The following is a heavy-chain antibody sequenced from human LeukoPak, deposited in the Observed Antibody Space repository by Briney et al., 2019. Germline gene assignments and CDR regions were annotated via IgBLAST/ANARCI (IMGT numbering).Heavy chain of an antibody. CDR1: GFSFSTSW. J-gene: IGHJ3*02. Sequence: GGSLRLSCGVSGFSFSTSWMAWVRQAPGKGLEWVANIKKDGSEKIYGDSVKGRLTISRDNAKSSLFLQMNSLRPEDTAVYYCASQDSNNAFEIWGQGTKVTVSS. CDR2: IKKDGSEK. D-gene: IGHD3-22*01. CDR3: ASQDSNNAFEI. V-gene: IGHV3-7*01.